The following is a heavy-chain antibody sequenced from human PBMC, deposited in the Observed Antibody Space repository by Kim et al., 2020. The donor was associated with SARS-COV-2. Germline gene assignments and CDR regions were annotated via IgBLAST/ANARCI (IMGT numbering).Heavy chain of an antibody. V-gene: IGHV3-53*01. CDR3: AGDLGFGGLRSEETRAFDI. D-gene: IGHD3-16*01. CDR2: IYIGGST. J-gene: IGHJ3*02. CDR1: GFTVSNNY. Sequence: GGSLRLSCAASGFTVSNNYINWVRQAPGKGLEWVSAIYIGGSTYYADSVKGGLTNSRDNSKNMLYLQMNSLRAEDTAVYDCAGDLGFGGLRSEETRAFDIWGQGTMVTVSS.